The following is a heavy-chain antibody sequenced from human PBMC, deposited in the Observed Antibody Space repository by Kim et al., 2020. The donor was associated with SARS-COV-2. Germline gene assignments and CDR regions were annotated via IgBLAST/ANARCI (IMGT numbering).Heavy chain of an antibody. V-gene: IGHV4-59*09. Sequence: HSDGGTTSNPSPKGQGTIPVDTSKNQFSLKLSSVTAADTAVYYCARGFDLWGRGTLVTVSS. J-gene: IGHJ2*01. CDR3: ARGFDL. CDR2: HSDGGT.